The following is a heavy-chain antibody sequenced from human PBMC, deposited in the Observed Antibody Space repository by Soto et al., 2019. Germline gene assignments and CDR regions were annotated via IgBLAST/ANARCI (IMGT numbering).Heavy chain of an antibody. Sequence: SVKVSCKASGGTFSSYAISWVRQAPGQGLEWMGGIIPIFGTANYAQKFQGRVTITADESTSTAYMELSSLRSEDTAVYYCARTFGVVAAIGYYFDYWGQGTLVTVS. J-gene: IGHJ4*02. CDR2: IIPIFGTA. V-gene: IGHV1-69*13. CDR3: ARTFGVVAAIGYYFDY. CDR1: GGTFSSYA. D-gene: IGHD2-21*02.